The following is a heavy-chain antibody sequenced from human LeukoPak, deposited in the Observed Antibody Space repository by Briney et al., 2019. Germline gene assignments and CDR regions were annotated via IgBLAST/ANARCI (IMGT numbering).Heavy chain of an antibody. CDR3: ARDPPMTTVTDFDY. Sequence: PGGSLILSCAASGFTFSSYSMNWVRQAPGKGLEWVSSISSSSSYIYYADSVKGRFTISRDNAKNSLYLQMNSLRAEDTAVYYCARDPPMTTVTDFDYWGQGTLVTVSS. CDR1: GFTFSSYS. J-gene: IGHJ4*02. CDR2: ISSSSSYI. D-gene: IGHD4-17*01. V-gene: IGHV3-21*01.